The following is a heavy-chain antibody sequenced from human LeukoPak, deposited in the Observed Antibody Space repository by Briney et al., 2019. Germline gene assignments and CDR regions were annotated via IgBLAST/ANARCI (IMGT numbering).Heavy chain of an antibody. D-gene: IGHD3-3*01. Sequence: PSETLSLTCTVSGGSISSYYWSWIRQPPGKGLEWIGYIYYSGSTNYNPSLKSRVTISVGTSKNQFSLKLSSVTAADTAVYYCARSYYDFWSGRSDTINWFDPWGQGTLVTVSS. CDR1: GGSISSYY. J-gene: IGHJ5*02. CDR2: IYYSGST. CDR3: ARSYYDFWSGRSDTINWFDP. V-gene: IGHV4-59*01.